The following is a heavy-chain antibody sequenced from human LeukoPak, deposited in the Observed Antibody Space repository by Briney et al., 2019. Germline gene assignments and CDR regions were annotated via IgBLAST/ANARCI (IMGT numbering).Heavy chain of an antibody. CDR1: GGTFSSDT. V-gene: IGHV1-69*02. CDR3: ARSSPIVVVPAGQEGNWFDP. Sequence: SVKVSCKASGGTFSSDTISWVRHAPGQGLEWMGRIIPILGIANYAQKFQGRVTITADKSTSTAYMELSSLRSEDTAVYYCARSSPIVVVPAGQEGNWFDPWGQGTLVTVSS. D-gene: IGHD2-2*01. CDR2: IIPILGIA. J-gene: IGHJ5*02.